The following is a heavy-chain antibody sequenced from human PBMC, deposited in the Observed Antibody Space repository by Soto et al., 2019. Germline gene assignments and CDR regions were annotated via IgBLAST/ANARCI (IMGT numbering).Heavy chain of an antibody. J-gene: IGHJ6*02. V-gene: IGHV4-34*01. CDR1: GASFSTYS. CDR3: AHSSTGYYKEDYFGMDV. CDR2: INHSGST. D-gene: IGHD3-9*01. Sequence: QVQLQQWGAGLLKPSETLSLTCAVYGASFSTYSWSWIRQPPGKGLEWIGEINHSGSTNYNPSLKSRVTISVDTFKNQFSLRLSSVTAADTAVYYCAHSSTGYYKEDYFGMDVWGQGTTVIVSS.